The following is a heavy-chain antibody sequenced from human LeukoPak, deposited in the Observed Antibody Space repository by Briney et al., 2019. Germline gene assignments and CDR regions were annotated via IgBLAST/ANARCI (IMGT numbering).Heavy chain of an antibody. Sequence: SETLSLTCAVYGGSFSGYYWSWIRQPPGKGLEWIREINHSGSTNYNPSLKSRVTISVDKSKNQFSLKLSSVTAADTAVYYCASRLKSGSYYWFDPWGQGTLVTVSS. CDR1: GGSFSGYY. V-gene: IGHV4-34*01. CDR2: INHSGST. D-gene: IGHD1-26*01. J-gene: IGHJ5*02. CDR3: ASRLKSGSYYWFDP.